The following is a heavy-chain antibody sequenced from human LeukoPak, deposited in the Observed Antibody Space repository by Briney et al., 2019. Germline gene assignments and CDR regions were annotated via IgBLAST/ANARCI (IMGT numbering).Heavy chain of an antibody. CDR1: GGSISSYY. Sequence: SETLSLTCTVSGGSISSYYWSWIRQSPGKGLEWIGSIYYSGSTYYNPSPKSRVTISVDTSKNQFSLKLSSVTAADTAVYYCARANYYDSSGYGYWGQGTLVTVSS. J-gene: IGHJ4*02. CDR2: IYYSGST. D-gene: IGHD3-22*01. CDR3: ARANYYDSSGYGY. V-gene: IGHV4-59*12.